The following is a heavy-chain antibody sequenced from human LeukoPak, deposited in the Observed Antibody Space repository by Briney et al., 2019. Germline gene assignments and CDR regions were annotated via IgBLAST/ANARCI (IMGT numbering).Heavy chain of an antibody. CDR3: ARRGWYIDY. V-gene: IGHV3-21*01. J-gene: IGHJ4*02. CDR1: GFTFSSYS. Sequence: GGSLRLSCAASGFTFSSYSMNWVRQAAGKGLEWVSSISSRSSYIYYADSVKGRFTISRDNAKNSLYLQMNSLRAEDTAVYYCARRGWYIDYWGQGTLVAVSS. CDR2: ISSRSSYI. D-gene: IGHD6-19*01.